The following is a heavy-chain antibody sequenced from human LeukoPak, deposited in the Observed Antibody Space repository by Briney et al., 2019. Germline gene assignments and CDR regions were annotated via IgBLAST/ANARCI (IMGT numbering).Heavy chain of an antibody. V-gene: IGHV4-34*01. CDR3: ARRGGSSWHNYFDY. CDR1: GGSFSGYY. D-gene: IGHD6-13*01. CDR2: INHSGST. Sequence: SETLSLTFAVYGGSFSGYYWSWIRQPPGKGLEWIGEINHSGSTNYNPSLKSRVTISVDTSKNQFSLKLSSVTAAGTAVYYCARRGGSSWHNYFDYWGQGTLVTVSS. J-gene: IGHJ4*02.